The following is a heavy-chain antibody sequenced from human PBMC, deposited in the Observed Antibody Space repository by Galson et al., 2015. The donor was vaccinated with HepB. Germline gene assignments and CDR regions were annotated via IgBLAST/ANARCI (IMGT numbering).Heavy chain of an antibody. V-gene: IGHV1-69*06. D-gene: IGHD5-24*01. CDR2: FIPIYGTS. CDR3: ATPPIIDHDAFDV. CDR1: GGIITTYA. J-gene: IGHJ3*01. Sequence: SVKVSCKASGGIITTYAISWVRQAPGQGLEWVGGFIPIYGTSNYAQKFQDRVTINADKSTNTAYMELSSLRSEDTAVYYCATPPIIDHDAFDVWGQGTMVTVSS.